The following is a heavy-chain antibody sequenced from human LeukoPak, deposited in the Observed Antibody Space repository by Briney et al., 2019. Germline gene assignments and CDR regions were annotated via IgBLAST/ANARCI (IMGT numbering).Heavy chain of an antibody. CDR2: VSPGGGSK. Sequence: GGSLRLSCAAFGFTFTDYHMSWIRQAPGKGLECVSYVSPGGGSKYFADSVKGRFTISRDNAKNSLYLQMNSLTAEDTAVYYCAGGRDTAVAGPGGYFDYWAQGTLVTVSS. CDR1: GFTFTDYH. CDR3: AGGRDTAVAGPGGYFDY. D-gene: IGHD6-19*01. J-gene: IGHJ4*02. V-gene: IGHV3-11*01.